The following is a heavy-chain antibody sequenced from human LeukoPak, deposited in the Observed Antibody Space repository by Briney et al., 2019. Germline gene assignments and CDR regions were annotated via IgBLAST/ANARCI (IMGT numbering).Heavy chain of an antibody. CDR2: INHSGST. CDR3: ARQTYGYYFDY. J-gene: IGHJ4*02. V-gene: IGHV4-34*01. CDR1: GGSFSGYY. D-gene: IGHD3-10*01. Sequence: SETLSLTCTVYGGSFSGYYWSWIRQPPGKGLEWIGEINHSGSTNYNPSLKSRVTISVDTSKNQFSLKLSSVTAADTAVYYCARQTYGYYFDYWGQGTLVTVSS.